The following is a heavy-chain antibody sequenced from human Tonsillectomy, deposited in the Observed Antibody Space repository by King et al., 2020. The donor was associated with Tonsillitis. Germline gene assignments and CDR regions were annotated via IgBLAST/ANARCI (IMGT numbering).Heavy chain of an antibody. V-gene: IGHV3-15*01. CDR3: TSRGY. CDR2: LKSKTDGGTI. CDR1: GFTLSNAW. Sequence: QLVQSGGGLVKPGGSLRLSCAASGFTLSNAWMSWVRQAPGKGLEWVGRLKSKTDGGTIDYAAPVKGRFTISKNDSINTLYLQMNSLKTEDTAVYYCTSRGYWGQGTLVTVSS. J-gene: IGHJ4*02. D-gene: IGHD1-1*01.